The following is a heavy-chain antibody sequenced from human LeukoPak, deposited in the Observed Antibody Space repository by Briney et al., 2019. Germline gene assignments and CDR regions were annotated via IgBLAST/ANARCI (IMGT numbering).Heavy chain of an antibody. V-gene: IGHV1-69*13. D-gene: IGHD3-22*01. Sequence: SVKVSCKASGYTFTNYGISWVRQAPGQGLEWMGGIIPIFGTANYAQKFQGRVTITADESTSTAYMELSSPRSEDTAVYYCATSPGGYDSSGYYFYYFDYWGQGTLVTVSS. CDR1: GYTFTNYG. CDR2: IIPIFGTA. J-gene: IGHJ4*02. CDR3: ATSPGGYDSSGYYFYYFDY.